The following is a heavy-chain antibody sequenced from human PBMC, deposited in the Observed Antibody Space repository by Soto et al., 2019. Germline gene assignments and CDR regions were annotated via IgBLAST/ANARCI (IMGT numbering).Heavy chain of an antibody. V-gene: IGHV4-34*01. J-gene: IGHJ4*02. CDR3: QGGDF. CDR2: INDSGNT. D-gene: IGHD3-16*01. CDR1: GGSFRGYF. Sequence: SETLSLTCAVSGGSFRGYFWSWIRQSPAKGLEWIGEINDSGNTYYNPSFKSRLTISVDTSTSQISLRLTSVTAADSAVYYCQGGDFWGQGTRVTVSS.